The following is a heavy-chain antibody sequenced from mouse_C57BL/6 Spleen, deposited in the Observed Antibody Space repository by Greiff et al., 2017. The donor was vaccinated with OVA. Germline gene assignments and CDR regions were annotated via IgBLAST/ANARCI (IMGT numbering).Heavy chain of an antibody. CDR1: GYTFTSYD. CDR2: IYPRDGST. J-gene: IGHJ3*01. D-gene: IGHD4-1*01. V-gene: IGHV1-85*01. Sequence: QVQLQQSGPELVKPGASVKLSCKASGYTFTSYDINWVKQRPGPGLEWIGWIYPRDGSTKYNEKFKGKATLTVDTSSSTAYMELHSLTSEDSAVYFCATNWDDRGAWFAYWGQGTLVTVSA. CDR3: ATNWDDRGAWFAY.